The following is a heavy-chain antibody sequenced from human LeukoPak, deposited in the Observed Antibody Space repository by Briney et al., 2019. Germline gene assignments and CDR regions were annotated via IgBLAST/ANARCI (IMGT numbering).Heavy chain of an antibody. CDR3: ARLHYSDSPLGPYYFDH. CDR1: GYTFTSYD. V-gene: IGHV1-69*13. J-gene: IGHJ4*02. D-gene: IGHD1-26*01. CDR2: IIPVFGTS. Sequence: ASVKVSCKASGYTFTSYDINWVRQAPGQGLEWMGGIIPVFGTSRYPQRFQGRVTITADESTNTAYMELSSLRSEDTAMYYCARLHYSDSPLGPYYFDHWGQGTLVTVSS.